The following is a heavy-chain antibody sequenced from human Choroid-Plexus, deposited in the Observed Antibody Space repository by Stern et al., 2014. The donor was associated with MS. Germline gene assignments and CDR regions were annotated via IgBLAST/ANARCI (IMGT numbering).Heavy chain of an antibody. V-gene: IGHV3-30*18. CDR3: AKDRQYLTYFFDH. J-gene: IGHJ5*02. CDR2: VSYDGSNK. D-gene: IGHD2/OR15-2a*01. Sequence: MQLVESVGGVVQPGRPLRLSCVASGFTFGSCAMHWVRQAPGKGLEWVAGVSYDGSNKYYADSVKGRFTISRDNSQNTLYIQMSSLRPEDTAVYYCAKDRQYLTYFFDHWGQGSLVTVSS. CDR1: GFTFGSCA.